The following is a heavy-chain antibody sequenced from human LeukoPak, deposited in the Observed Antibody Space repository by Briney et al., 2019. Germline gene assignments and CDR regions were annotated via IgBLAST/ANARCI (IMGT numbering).Heavy chain of an antibody. CDR2: FYHSGST. CDR3: ARDPTGYCSSASCYTAY. V-gene: IGHV4-38-2*02. CDR1: GYYISDGYY. Sequence: PSGILSLTCTVSGYYISDGYYWGWIRQPPGKGLEWIGSFYHSGSTYYNPSLKSRVTISLDTSKNQFSLKLSSVTAADTAVYYCARDPTGYCSSASCYTAYWGQGTPVTVSS. D-gene: IGHD2-2*02. J-gene: IGHJ4*02.